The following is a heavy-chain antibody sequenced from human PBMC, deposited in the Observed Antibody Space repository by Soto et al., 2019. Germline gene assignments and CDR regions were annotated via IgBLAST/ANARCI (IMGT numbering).Heavy chain of an antibody. CDR1: GGSISSYY. V-gene: IGHV4-59*01. CDR3: ARDLWGYCGTDCYPLDV. CDR2: IYYSGST. J-gene: IGHJ6*02. D-gene: IGHD2-21*02. Sequence: SETLSLTCNVSGGSISSYYWSWIRQPPGKGLEWIGYIYYSGSTNYNPSLKSRVTISVDTSKNQFSLNLSSVTAADTAVYYCARDLWGYCGTDCYPLDVWGQGTTVTVS.